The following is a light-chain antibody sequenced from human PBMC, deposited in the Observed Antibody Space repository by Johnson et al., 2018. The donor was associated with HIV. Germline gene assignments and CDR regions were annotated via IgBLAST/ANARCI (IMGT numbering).Light chain of an antibody. CDR2: EST. V-gene: IGLV1-51*02. Sequence: QSVLTQPPSLSAAPGQKVTISCSGSSSNIGNNYVSWYQQLPGTAPKLLIYESTNRPSGIPDRFSGSKSATSATLDITGLQTGDAADYYCGTWDGSLSVYVFGAGTEVTVL. CDR1: SSNIGNNY. J-gene: IGLJ1*01. CDR3: GTWDGSLSVYV.